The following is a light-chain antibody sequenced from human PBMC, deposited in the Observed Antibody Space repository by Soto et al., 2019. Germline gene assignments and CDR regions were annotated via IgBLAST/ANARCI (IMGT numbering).Light chain of an antibody. CDR3: QSYDSSLSGSV. CDR1: SSDVGGYNF. CDR2: EVT. V-gene: IGLV2-14*01. J-gene: IGLJ3*02. Sequence: QSVLTQPASVSGSPGQSITISCTGTSSDVGGYNFVSWYQQHPGKAPKLIIYEVTHRPSGVSNRFSGSKSGNTASLTISGLQAEDEADYYCQSYDSSLSGSVFGGWTKVTVL.